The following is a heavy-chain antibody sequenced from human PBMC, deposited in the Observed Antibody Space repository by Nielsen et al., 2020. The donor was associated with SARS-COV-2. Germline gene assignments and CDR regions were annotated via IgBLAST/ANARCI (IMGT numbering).Heavy chain of an antibody. Sequence: GESLKISCAASGFTFSGSAMHWVRQASGKGLEWVGRIRSKANSYATAYAASVKGRFTISRDDSKNTAYLQMNSLKTEDTAVYYCTTDPDYWGQGTLVTVSS. CDR1: GFTFSGSA. V-gene: IGHV3-73*01. J-gene: IGHJ4*02. CDR3: TTDPDY. CDR2: IRSKANSYAT.